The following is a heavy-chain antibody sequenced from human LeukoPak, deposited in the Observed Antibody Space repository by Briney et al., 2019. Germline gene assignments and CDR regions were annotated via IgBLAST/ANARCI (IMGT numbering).Heavy chain of an antibody. D-gene: IGHD6-13*01. CDR3: ARVTGYVMEDYFDY. CDR2: IFYSGST. V-gene: IGHV4-59*01. CDR1: GGSISSYY. Sequence: PSETLSLTCTVSGGSISSYYWSWIRQPPGKGLEWIGYIFYSGSTNYNPSLKSRVTISVDTSKNQFSLRLSSVTAADTAVYYCARVTGYVMEDYFDYWGQGTLVTVSS. J-gene: IGHJ4*02.